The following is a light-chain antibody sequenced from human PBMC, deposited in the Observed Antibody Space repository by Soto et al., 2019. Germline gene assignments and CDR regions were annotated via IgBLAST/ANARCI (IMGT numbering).Light chain of an antibody. CDR1: QSVNDN. CDR3: QQYNNWPLT. J-gene: IGKJ4*01. V-gene: IGKV3D-15*01. Sequence: EIVLTQSPATLSVTPGESATLSCRTSQSVNDNLAWYQQKSGQAPRLLIYGASTRATGIPARFSGSGSGTEFTLTISSLQSEDFAVYYCQQYNNWPLTFGGGTKVDIK. CDR2: GAS.